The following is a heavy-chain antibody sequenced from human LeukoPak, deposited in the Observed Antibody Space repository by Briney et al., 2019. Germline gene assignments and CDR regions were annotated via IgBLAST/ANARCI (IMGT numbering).Heavy chain of an antibody. D-gene: IGHD3-3*01. Sequence: GGSLRLSCAASGFTFSSYWMSWVRQAPGKGLEWVANIKQDGSEKYYVDSVKGRFTISRDNAKNSPYLQMNSLRAEDTAVYYCARDSHDFWSGYPPPDYWGQGTLVTVSS. CDR1: GFTFSSYW. CDR2: IKQDGSEK. J-gene: IGHJ4*02. CDR3: ARDSHDFWSGYPPPDY. V-gene: IGHV3-7*01.